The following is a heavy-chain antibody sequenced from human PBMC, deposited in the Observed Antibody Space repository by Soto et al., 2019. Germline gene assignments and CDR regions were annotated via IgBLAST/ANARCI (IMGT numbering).Heavy chain of an antibody. CDR3: ATYGSGSYKPTTFDY. CDR1: GGSISSGDYY. V-gene: IGHV4-31*03. D-gene: IGHD3-10*01. J-gene: IGHJ4*02. Sequence: QVQLQESGPGLVKPSQTLSLTCTVSGGSISSGDYYWSWIRQHPGKGLELIGYIYYSGSTYYNPSLKSRVTISVDTSKNQFSLKLRSVTAADTAVYYCATYGSGSYKPTTFDYWGQGTLVIVSS. CDR2: IYYSGST.